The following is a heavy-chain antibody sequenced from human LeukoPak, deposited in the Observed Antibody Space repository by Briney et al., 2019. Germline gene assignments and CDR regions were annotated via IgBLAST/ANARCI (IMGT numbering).Heavy chain of an antibody. Sequence: GGSLRLSCAASGFTFSSYGMHWVRQAPGKGLEWVSAISGSGGSTYYADSVKGRFTISRDNSKNTLYLQMNSLRAEDTAVYYCAKDLTTVGVFDIWGQGTMVTVSS. D-gene: IGHD4-23*01. CDR2: ISGSGGST. J-gene: IGHJ3*02. CDR1: GFTFSSYG. CDR3: AKDLTTVGVFDI. V-gene: IGHV3-23*01.